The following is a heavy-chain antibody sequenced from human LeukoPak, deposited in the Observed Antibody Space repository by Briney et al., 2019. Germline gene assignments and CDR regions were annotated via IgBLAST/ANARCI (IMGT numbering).Heavy chain of an antibody. D-gene: IGHD3-9*01. CDR2: IYSGGST. CDR3: AKDPTGVLRYFDWL. CDR1: GFTVSSNY. Sequence: GGSLRLSCAASGFTVSSNYMSWVRQAPGKGLEWVSVIYSGGSTYYADSVKGRLTISRDNSKNTLYLQMNSLRAEDTAVYYCAKDPTGVLRYFDWLWGQGTLVTVSS. V-gene: IGHV3-53*01. J-gene: IGHJ4*02.